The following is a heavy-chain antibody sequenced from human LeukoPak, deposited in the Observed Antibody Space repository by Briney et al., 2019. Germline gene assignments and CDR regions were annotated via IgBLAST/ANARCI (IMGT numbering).Heavy chain of an antibody. CDR1: GFNFSSYS. J-gene: IGHJ6*03. CDR3: AKQPPVGATNYYYYMDV. CDR2: ISSSSSYI. D-gene: IGHD1-26*01. V-gene: IGHV3-21*04. Sequence: GGSLRLSCSASGFNFSSYSMNWVRPAPGKGLEWVSSISSSSSYIYYADSVKGRFTISRDNAKNSLYLQMNSLRAEDTAVYYCAKQPPVGATNYYYYMDVWGKGTTVTVSS.